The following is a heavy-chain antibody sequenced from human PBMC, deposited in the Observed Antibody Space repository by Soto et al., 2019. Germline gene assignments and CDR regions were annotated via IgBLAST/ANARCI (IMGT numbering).Heavy chain of an antibody. D-gene: IGHD1-26*01. CDR2: IAPFSGDA. Sequence: QMQLVQSGAEATKTGSSVTVSCQALGNTFSYRYLHWVRQAPGQAIEWKGWIAPFSGDAHYAQKFQERVTLTRDRSINTAYMRMSSLRSEDTAIYFCASGGAGSGPFTWELPDHWGQGTLGTVSS. J-gene: IGHJ4*02. CDR3: ASGGAGSGPFTWELPDH. CDR1: GNTFSYRY. V-gene: IGHV1-45*02.